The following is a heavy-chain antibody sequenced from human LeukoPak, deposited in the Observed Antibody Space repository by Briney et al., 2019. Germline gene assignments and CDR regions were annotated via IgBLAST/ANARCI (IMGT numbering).Heavy chain of an antibody. V-gene: IGHV3-21*01. J-gene: IGHJ3*02. CDR1: GSTFSSYS. CDR3: ARSTSSSWYSDAFDI. Sequence: GGSLRLSCAASGSTFSSYSMNWVRQAPGKGLEWVSSISSSSSYIYYADSVKGRFTISRDNAKNSLYLQMNSLRAEDTAVYYCARSTSSSWYSDAFDIWGQGTMVTVSS. CDR2: ISSSSSYI. D-gene: IGHD6-13*01.